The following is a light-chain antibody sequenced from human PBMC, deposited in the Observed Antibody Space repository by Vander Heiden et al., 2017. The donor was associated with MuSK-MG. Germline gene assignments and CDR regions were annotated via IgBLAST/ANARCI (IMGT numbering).Light chain of an antibody. CDR1: SSNIGGNT. V-gene: IGLV1-44*01. J-gene: IGLJ3*02. Sequence: QSVLTPPPSASGTPGLRVTISCSGSSSNIGGNTVNWYQQLPGTAPKLRILSNNKRPSGVPDRFSGSKSGTSASLAISGLQSEDEADYYCATGDDSLNAWVFGGGTKLTVL. CDR2: SNN. CDR3: ATGDDSLNAWV.